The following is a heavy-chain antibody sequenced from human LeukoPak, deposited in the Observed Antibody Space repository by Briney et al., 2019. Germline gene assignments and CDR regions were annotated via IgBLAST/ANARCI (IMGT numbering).Heavy chain of an antibody. J-gene: IGHJ4*02. CDR2: INHSGST. Sequence: KPSETLSLTCAVYGGSFRGYYWSWIRQPPGKGLEWIGEINHSGSTNYNPSLKSRVTISVDTSKNQFSLKLSSVTAADTAVYYCARGQAAAGNDYWGQGTLVTVSS. V-gene: IGHV4-34*01. CDR3: ARGQAAAGNDY. D-gene: IGHD6-13*01. CDR1: GGSFRGYY.